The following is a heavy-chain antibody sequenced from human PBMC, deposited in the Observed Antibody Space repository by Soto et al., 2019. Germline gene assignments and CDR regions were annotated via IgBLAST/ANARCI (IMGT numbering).Heavy chain of an antibody. J-gene: IGHJ4*02. Sequence: SETLSLTCTVSGGSISSYYWSWIRQPPGKGLEWIGYIYYSGSTNYNPSLKRRVTISVDTSKNQFSLKLSSVTAADTAVYYCARSILYGGRYYFDYWGQGTLVTVSS. CDR2: IYYSGST. V-gene: IGHV4-59*01. CDR3: ARSILYGGRYYFDY. CDR1: GGSISSYY. D-gene: IGHD2-15*01.